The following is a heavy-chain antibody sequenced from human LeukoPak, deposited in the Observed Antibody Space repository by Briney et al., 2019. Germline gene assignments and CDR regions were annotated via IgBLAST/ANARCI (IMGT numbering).Heavy chain of an antibody. J-gene: IGHJ4*02. CDR1: GFTFSSYS. Sequence: GGSLRLSCAASGFTFSSYSTSWVRQAPGMGLEWVSSISGSSSYIYYADSVKGRFTISRDNAKNSLYLQMNSLRAEDTAVYYCARAPSAMVRDYFDDWGQGTLVTVSS. V-gene: IGHV3-21*01. CDR2: ISGSSSYI. D-gene: IGHD5-18*01. CDR3: ARAPSAMVRDYFDD.